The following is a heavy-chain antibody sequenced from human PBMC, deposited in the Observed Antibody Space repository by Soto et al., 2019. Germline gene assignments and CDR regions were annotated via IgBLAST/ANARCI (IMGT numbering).Heavy chain of an antibody. D-gene: IGHD2-15*01. J-gene: IGHJ2*01. CDR3: ARHYCGGGNCRYFDL. V-gene: IGHV4-59*08. CDR1: GGSIGIYF. Sequence: QVQLQESGPGLVKPSETLSLSCTVAGGSIGIYFWSWIRQPPGKGLEWLGHIYYSGDTNYNPSLESRLTMSVDTSNNQFSLKLSSVTAADTAVYYCARHYCGGGNCRYFDLWGRGTLVTVSA. CDR2: IYYSGDT.